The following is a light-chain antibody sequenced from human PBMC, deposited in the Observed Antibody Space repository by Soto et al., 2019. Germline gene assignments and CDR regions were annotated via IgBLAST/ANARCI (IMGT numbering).Light chain of an antibody. J-gene: IGKJ2*01. CDR2: AAS. CDR1: QSIRTY. V-gene: IGKV1-39*01. CDR3: QQSFSTPPT. Sequence: DIQMTQSPSSLSASVGDRVTITCRASQSIRTYLNWYLQKPGKAPQLLIHAASSLQTGVPSRFSGSGSWTEFTLTISSLQPEDFASFYCQQSFSTPPTFGQGTKLAIK.